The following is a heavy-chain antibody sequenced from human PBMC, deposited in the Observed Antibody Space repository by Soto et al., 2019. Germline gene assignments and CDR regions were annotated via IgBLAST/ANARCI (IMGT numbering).Heavy chain of an antibody. CDR2: ISSSSSTI. CDR1: GFTFSTYS. Sequence: EVQLVESGGGLVQPGGSLRLSCAASGFTFSTYSMNWVRQAPGKGLEWVSYISSSSSTIYYADSVKGRFTISRDNDKNSLYLQMNSLRDEDTAVYYCARGLGYCSGGSCYSDYWGQGTLVTVSS. CDR3: ARGLGYCSGGSCYSDY. V-gene: IGHV3-48*02. D-gene: IGHD2-15*01. J-gene: IGHJ4*02.